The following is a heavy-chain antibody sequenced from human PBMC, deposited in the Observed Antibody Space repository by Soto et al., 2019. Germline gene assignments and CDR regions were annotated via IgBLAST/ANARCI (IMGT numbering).Heavy chain of an antibody. Sequence: EVQVVESGGGLVQPGGSLRLSCAASGFTFSSYWMHWVRQAPGKGLVWVSRINSDGSSTSYADSVKGRFTISRDNAKNTLYLQMNSLRAEDTAGYYCARAGTGSPFDYWGQGTLVTVSS. CDR3: ARAGTGSPFDY. D-gene: IGHD1-26*01. V-gene: IGHV3-74*01. J-gene: IGHJ4*02. CDR1: GFTFSSYW. CDR2: INSDGSST.